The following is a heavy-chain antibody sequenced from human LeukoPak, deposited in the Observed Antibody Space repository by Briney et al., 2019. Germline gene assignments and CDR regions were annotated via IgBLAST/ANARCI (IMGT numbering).Heavy chain of an antibody. CDR3: ARIYSNYNYMDV. J-gene: IGHJ6*03. D-gene: IGHD4-11*01. CDR2: IYSGGST. V-gene: IGHV4-61*10. CDR1: GASMSSDGYY. Sequence: SETLSLTCNVSGASMSSDGYYWNWIRQPAGKGLEWIGRIYSGGSTNYNPSLKSRVTISVDTSKNQFSLKLSSVTAADTAVYYCARIYSNYNYMDVWGKGTTVTVSS.